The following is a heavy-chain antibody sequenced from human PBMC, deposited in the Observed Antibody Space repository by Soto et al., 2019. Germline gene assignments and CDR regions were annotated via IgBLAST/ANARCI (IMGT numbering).Heavy chain of an antibody. V-gene: IGHV1-46*01. Sequence: RASVKVSCKASGYTFTDYYMHWVRQAPGQGLEWMGFINPSGGSTTYVQKFQGRVTMTSDTSTSTVYMDLNSLRSEDTAVYYCARGSSLALEYWGQGTPVTVSS. CDR2: INPSGGST. J-gene: IGHJ4*02. CDR3: ARGSSLALEY. CDR1: GYTFTDYY.